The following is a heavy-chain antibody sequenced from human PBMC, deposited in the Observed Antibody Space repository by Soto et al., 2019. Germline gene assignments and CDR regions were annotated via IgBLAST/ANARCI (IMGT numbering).Heavy chain of an antibody. CDR1: GYTFTSYA. D-gene: IGHD1-1*01. V-gene: IGHV7-4-1*01. Sequence: QVQLVQSGSELKKPGASVKVSCKASGYTFTSYALNWVRQAPGQGLEWMGWINTNTGNPTSAQGFTGRFXXXVEXSVSXAYLQIFSLKAEDTAVYYGASGTLHDDAFDIRCRGTLVTVS. J-gene: IGHJ3*02. CDR3: ASGTLHDDAFDI. CDR2: INTNTGNP.